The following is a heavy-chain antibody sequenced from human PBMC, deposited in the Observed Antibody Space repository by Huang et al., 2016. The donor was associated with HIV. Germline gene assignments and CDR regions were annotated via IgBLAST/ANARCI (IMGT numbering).Heavy chain of an antibody. CDR1: GGSFSDHF. D-gene: IGHD6-19*01. Sequence: QVRLEQWGAGLLKSSETLSLTCAVYGGSFSDHFWTWIRQSPGKGLEWIGEVNHEGSTNYNPSLKSRVTLTADMSKNQFSLKLDSMTGADTGLYFCARPGYGSGWRFDSWGRGTLVTVTS. CDR2: VNHEGST. V-gene: IGHV4-34*01. CDR3: ARPGYGSGWRFDS. J-gene: IGHJ4*02.